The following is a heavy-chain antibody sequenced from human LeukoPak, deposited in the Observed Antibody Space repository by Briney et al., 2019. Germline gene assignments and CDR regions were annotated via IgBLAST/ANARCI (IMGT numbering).Heavy chain of an antibody. Sequence: GGSLRLSFAASGFPFSSYSMNWVRQAPGKGLGWVSSISSSSSYIYYADSVKGRFTISRDNAKNSLYLQMNSLRAEDTAVYYCARFGLLGDRNFDYWGQGTLVTVSS. D-gene: IGHD2-15*01. CDR1: GFPFSSYS. CDR3: ARFGLLGDRNFDY. CDR2: ISSSSSYI. J-gene: IGHJ4*02. V-gene: IGHV3-21*01.